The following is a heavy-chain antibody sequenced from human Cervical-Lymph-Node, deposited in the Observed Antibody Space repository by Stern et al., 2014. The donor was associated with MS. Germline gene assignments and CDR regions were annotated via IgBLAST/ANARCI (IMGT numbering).Heavy chain of an antibody. V-gene: IGHV4-39*01. D-gene: IGHD3-22*01. Sequence: QLQLQESGPGLVKPSETLSLTCTVSGGSISSSSYYWGWIRQPPGKGLEWIGSIYYSGSTYYNPSLKSRVTISVGTSQNQFSLKLSSVTAADTAVYYCARWAYSSGWYNWFDPWGQGTLVTVSS. CDR3: ARWAYSSGWYNWFDP. CDR2: IYYSGST. CDR1: GGSISSSSYY. J-gene: IGHJ5*02.